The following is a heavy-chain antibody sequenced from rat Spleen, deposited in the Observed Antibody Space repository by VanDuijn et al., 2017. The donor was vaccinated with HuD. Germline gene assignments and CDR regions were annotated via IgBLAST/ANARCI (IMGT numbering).Heavy chain of an antibody. J-gene: IGHJ3*01. CDR3: ARDAYYSSSPPAY. CDR1: GFSLTDYS. Sequence: QVHLKESGPGLVQPSQTLSLNCTVSGFSLTDYSVHWVRQPPGKGLEWMGVIWNTGGTRYNSALKSRLSISKDTSKSQVFLKMNSFQTEDTATFYCARDAYYSSSPPAYWGQGTLVTVSS. CDR2: IWNTGGT. V-gene: IGHV2-41*01. D-gene: IGHD1-2*01.